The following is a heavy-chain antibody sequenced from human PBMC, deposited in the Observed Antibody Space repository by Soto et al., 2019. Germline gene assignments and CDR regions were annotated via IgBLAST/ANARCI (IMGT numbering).Heavy chain of an antibody. CDR1: GGSFSGYY. D-gene: IGHD3-9*01. CDR2: INHSGST. V-gene: IGHV4-34*01. CDR3: ARVLRYFDWLLGLFDY. J-gene: IGHJ4*02. Sequence: PXGTLSLTCAVYGGSFSGYYWSWIRQPPGKGLEWIGEINHSGSTNYNPSLKSRVTISVDTSKNQFSLKLSSVTAADTAVYYCARVLRYFDWLLGLFDYWGQGTLVTVSS.